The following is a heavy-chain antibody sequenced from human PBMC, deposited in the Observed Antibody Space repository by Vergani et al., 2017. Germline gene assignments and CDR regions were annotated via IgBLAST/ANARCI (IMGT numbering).Heavy chain of an antibody. D-gene: IGHD3-3*01. CDR1: ESTFSDYN. CDR2: ISPKTGDT. J-gene: IGHJ5*01. Sequence: QVQLIQSGPVMKKPGGSMKVSCQASESTFSDYNIHWVRQAPGQGLQWMGWISPKTGDTDYLQRFQDRVTMTRDATTKTVYLKMTRLTSDDTAVYYCAHSWNVVWSDWFDSWVPGTLVTVSS. V-gene: IGHV1-2*02. CDR3: AHSWNVVWSDWFDS.